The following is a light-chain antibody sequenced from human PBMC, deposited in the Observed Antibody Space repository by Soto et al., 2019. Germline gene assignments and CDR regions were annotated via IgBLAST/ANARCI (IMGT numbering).Light chain of an antibody. CDR1: QSISSY. CDR3: QHSYSTPLT. CDR2: AAS. J-gene: IGKJ5*01. V-gene: IGKV1-39*01. Sequence: DIQMTQAPSSLYASVCDRVTITCRASQSISSYLNWYQQKPGKAPKLLIYAASSLQSGVPSRFSCSGSGTDFTLTISSLQPEDCATYYCQHSYSTPLTFGQGTRLEIK.